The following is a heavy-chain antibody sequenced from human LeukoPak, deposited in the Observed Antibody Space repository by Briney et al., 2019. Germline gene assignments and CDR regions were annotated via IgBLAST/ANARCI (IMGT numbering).Heavy chain of an antibody. V-gene: IGHV3-21*01. CDR1: GFTFSNYN. D-gene: IGHD5-18*01. J-gene: IGHJ4*02. CDR3: ARDRLVGYSYEPLGH. CDR2: ISSGSSYI. Sequence: PGGSLRLSCAASGFTFSNYNMNWVRQAPGKGLEWVSSISSGSSYIYYADSMKGRFTISRDNAKNSLYLQMNSLRAEDTAVYYCARDRLVGYSYEPLGHGGQGTLVTVS.